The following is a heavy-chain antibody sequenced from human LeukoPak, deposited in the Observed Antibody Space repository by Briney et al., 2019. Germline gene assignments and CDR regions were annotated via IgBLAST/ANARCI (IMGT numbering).Heavy chain of an antibody. CDR2: IYYSGST. V-gene: IGHV4-39*07. CDR3: ARVTGQFYFYYYMDV. Sequence: TSETLSLTCAVSGGSIRSTSYYWGWIRQPPGKGLEWIGSIYYSGSTYYNPSLKSRVTISLDTSKNEFSLKLSSVTAADTAVYYCARVTGQFYFYYYMDVWGKGTTVTVSS. D-gene: IGHD7-27*01. J-gene: IGHJ6*03. CDR1: GGSIRSTSYY.